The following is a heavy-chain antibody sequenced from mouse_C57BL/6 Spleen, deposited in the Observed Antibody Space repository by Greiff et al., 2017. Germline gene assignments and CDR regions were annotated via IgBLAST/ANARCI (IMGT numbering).Heavy chain of an antibody. V-gene: IGHV1-18*01. CDR3: ARSGLLRYPYYAMDY. Sequence: RVKPGASVKIPCKASGYTFTDYNMDWVKQSHGKSLEWIGDINPNNGGTIYNQKFKGKATLTVDKSSSTAYMELRSLTSEDTAVYYCARSGLLRYPYYAMDYWGQGTSVTVSS. CDR2: INPNNGGT. D-gene: IGHD1-1*01. J-gene: IGHJ4*01. CDR1: GYTFTDYN.